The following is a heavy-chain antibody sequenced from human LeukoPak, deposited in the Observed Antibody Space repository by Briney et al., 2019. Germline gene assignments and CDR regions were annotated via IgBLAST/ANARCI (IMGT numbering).Heavy chain of an antibody. CDR2: ISYDGTNE. D-gene: IGHD4-17*01. CDR3: AKEGPATVTSRRARYYGLDV. CDR1: GFTFSSYG. Sequence: RGSLGLSCAAFGFTFSSYGMHWVRQAPGKGLRWVAVISYDGTNEYYADSVKGRFTISRDNSQNTLYLQMNSLRAEDTAVYFCAKEGPATVTSRRARYYGLDVWGRGTTVAVSS. J-gene: IGHJ6*02. V-gene: IGHV3-30*18.